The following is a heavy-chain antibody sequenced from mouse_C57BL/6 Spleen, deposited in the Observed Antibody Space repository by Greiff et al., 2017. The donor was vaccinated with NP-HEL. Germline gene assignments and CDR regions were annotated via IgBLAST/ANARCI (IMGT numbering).Heavy chain of an antibody. J-gene: IGHJ4*01. CDR2: IRSKCSNYST. Sequence: EVKLLESGGGLVQPKGSLKLSCAASGFTFNTYAMHWVRQAPGKGLEWVARIRSKCSNYSTYYADSVQDIFTNSRDDSHSMLYLQMNNLKTEDTSMYYCVRASIYYDYRLWDAIDYWGQGTSVTVSS. D-gene: IGHD2-4*01. CDR3: VRASIYYDYRLWDAIDY. V-gene: IGHV10-3*01. CDR1: GFTFNTYA.